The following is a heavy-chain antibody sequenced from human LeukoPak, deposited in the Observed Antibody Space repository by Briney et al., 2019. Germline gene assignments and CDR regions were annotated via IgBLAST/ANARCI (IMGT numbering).Heavy chain of an antibody. V-gene: IGHV3-30*02. CDR2: IRYDGSNK. J-gene: IGHJ4*02. D-gene: IGHD1-26*01. CDR3: AKDAYSGSYYGQCYFDY. CDR1: GFTFSSYG. Sequence: SGGSLRLSCAASGFTFSSYGMHWVRQAPGKGLEWVAFIRYDGSNKYYADSVKGRFTISRDNSKNTLYLQMNSLRAEDTAVYYCAKDAYSGSYYGQCYFDYWGQGTLVTVSS.